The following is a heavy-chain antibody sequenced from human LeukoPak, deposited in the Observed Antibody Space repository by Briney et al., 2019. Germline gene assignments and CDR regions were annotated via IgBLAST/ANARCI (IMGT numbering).Heavy chain of an antibody. CDR2: ISPNSGGT. D-gene: IGHD2-2*01. CDR1: GYTFSDYY. Sequence: ASVKVSCKASGYTFSDYYLHWVRLAPGQGLEWMGRISPNSGGTDYAQKFQGKVTMARDASISTVYMDLNRLRSDDTAIYYCARQLETTSWFDYWGQGTLVIASS. J-gene: IGHJ4*02. CDR3: ARQLETTSWFDY. V-gene: IGHV1-2*06.